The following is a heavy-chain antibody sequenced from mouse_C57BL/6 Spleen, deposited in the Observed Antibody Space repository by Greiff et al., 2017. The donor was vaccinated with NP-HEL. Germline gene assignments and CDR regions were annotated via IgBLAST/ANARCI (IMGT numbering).Heavy chain of an antibody. CDR3: ARHVYDDEAWFAY. J-gene: IGHJ3*01. D-gene: IGHD2-4*01. V-gene: IGHV5-6*01. Sequence: EVHLVESGGDLVKPGGSLKLSCAASGFTFSSYGMSWVRQTPDKRLEWVATISSGGSYTYYPDSVKGRFTISRDNAKNTLYLQMSSLKSEDTAMYYCARHVYDDEAWFAYWGQGTLVTVSA. CDR1: GFTFSSYG. CDR2: ISSGGSYT.